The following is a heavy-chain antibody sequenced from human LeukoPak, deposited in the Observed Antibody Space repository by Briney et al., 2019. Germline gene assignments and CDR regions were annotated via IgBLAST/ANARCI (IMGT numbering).Heavy chain of an antibody. Sequence: PSQTLSLTCTVSGGSISSGDYYWSWIRQPPGKGLEWIGYIYYSGSTYYNPSLKSRVTISGDTSKNQFSLKLSSVTAADTAVYYCARVYDSSGYYYNYYFDYWGQGTLVTVSS. CDR3: ARVYDSSGYYYNYYFDY. CDR2: IYYSGST. J-gene: IGHJ4*02. D-gene: IGHD3-22*01. CDR1: GGSISSGDYY. V-gene: IGHV4-30-4*08.